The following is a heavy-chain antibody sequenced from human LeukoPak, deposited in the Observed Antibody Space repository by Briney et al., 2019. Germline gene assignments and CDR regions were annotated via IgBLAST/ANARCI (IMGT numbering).Heavy chain of an antibody. CDR2: IIPILGIA. CDR1: GGTFSSYA. D-gene: IGHD3-22*01. Sequence: ASVKASCKASGGTFSSYAISWVRQAPGQGLEWMGRIIPILGIANYAQKFQGRVTITADKSTSTAYMELSSLRSEDTAVYYCARTYYYDSSGYPIYYYGMDVWGQGTTVTVSS. V-gene: IGHV1-69*04. CDR3: ARTYYYDSSGYPIYYYGMDV. J-gene: IGHJ6*02.